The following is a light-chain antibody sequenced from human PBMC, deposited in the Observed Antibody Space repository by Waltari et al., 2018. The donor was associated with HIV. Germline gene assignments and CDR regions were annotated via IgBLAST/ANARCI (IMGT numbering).Light chain of an antibody. CDR3: AAWDDSLNGVV. J-gene: IGLJ2*01. CDR1: SSNLGSNT. CDR2: SNN. Sequence: SVLTQPPSASGTPGQRVTISCSGSSSNLGSNTVHWYQQLPGTAPKLLIYSNNQRPSGVPDRFSGSKSGTSASLAISGLQSEDEADYYCAAWDDSLNGVVFGGGTKLTVL. V-gene: IGLV1-44*01.